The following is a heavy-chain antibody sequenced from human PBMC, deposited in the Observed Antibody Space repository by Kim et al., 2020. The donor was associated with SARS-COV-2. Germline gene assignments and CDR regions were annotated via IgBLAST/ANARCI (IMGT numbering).Heavy chain of an antibody. V-gene: IGHV4-31*03. Sequence: TLSLTCTVSGGSISSGGYYWSWIRQHPGKGLEWIGYIYYSGSTYYNPSLKSRVTISVDTSKNQFSLKLSSVTAADTAVYYCARGVSTVTTENWFDPWGQGTLVTVSS. D-gene: IGHD4-17*01. CDR1: GGSISSGGYY. J-gene: IGHJ5*02. CDR2: IYYSGST. CDR3: ARGVSTVTTENWFDP.